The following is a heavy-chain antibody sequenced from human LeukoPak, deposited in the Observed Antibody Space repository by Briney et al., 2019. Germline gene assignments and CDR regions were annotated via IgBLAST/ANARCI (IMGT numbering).Heavy chain of an antibody. CDR3: TKDAGPTFNWFDP. J-gene: IGHJ5*02. V-gene: IGHV3-23*01. D-gene: IGHD1-14*01. CDR2: MSAGSENT. CDR1: GFTFSSYW. Sequence: GGSLRLSCAASGFTFSSYWMHWVRQAPGKGLGWVSTMSAGSENTHYADSVNGRFTISRDNSKDILYLEMYSLRVEDTAVYYCTKDAGPTFNWFDPWGQGTRVTVSS.